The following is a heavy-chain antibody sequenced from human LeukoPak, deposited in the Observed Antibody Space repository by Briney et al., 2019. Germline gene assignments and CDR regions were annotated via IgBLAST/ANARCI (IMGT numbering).Heavy chain of an antibody. D-gene: IGHD2-15*01. CDR3: ARSQYCSGGSRYRLGDY. CDR2: IWHVGSNK. CDR1: GVTFCTYA. J-gene: IGHJ4*02. V-gene: IGHV3-33*01. Sequence: GRSLRLSCAASGVTFCTYAMHWVRQAPGKGLERGAVIWHVGSNKYYADSVKGRFTISRDNSKNTLYLQMDSLRAEDTAVNYCARSQYCSGGSRYRLGDYWGQGTLVTVSS.